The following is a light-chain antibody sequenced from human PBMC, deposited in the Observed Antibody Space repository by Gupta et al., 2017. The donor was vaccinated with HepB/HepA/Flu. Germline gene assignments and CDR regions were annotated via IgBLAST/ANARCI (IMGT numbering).Light chain of an antibody. Sequence: EIVFPPSPRTLSLSPGERATLSCRASQSVSSSYLAWYQQKPGQAPRLLIYGASSRATGIPDRFSGSGSGTDFTLTISRLEPEDFAVYYCQQYGSSMCSFGQGTKLEIK. J-gene: IGKJ2*04. V-gene: IGKV3-20*01. CDR1: QSVSSSY. CDR2: GAS. CDR3: QQYGSSMCS.